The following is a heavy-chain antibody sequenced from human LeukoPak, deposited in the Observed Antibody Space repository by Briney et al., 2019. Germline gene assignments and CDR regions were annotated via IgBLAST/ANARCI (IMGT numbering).Heavy chain of an antibody. D-gene: IGHD3-10*01. CDR1: GFTFSIYT. Sequence: GGSLRLSCAASGFTFSIYTMVWVRQAPGKGPEWVAVTSYDGSNKYYADSVKGRFTISRDNFNNMLYLQMNSLRAEDTAVYYCARDWGVDSWGQGTLVTVSS. CDR2: TSYDGSNK. V-gene: IGHV3-30-3*01. CDR3: ARDWGVDS. J-gene: IGHJ4*02.